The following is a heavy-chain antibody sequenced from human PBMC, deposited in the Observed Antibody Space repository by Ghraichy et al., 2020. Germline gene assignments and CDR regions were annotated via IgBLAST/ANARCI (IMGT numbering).Heavy chain of an antibody. CDR2: ISPNSGGT. CDR1: GYTFTGYY. Sequence: ASVKVSCKASGYTFTGYYMHWVRQAPGQGLEWMGWISPNSGGTNFAQKFQGRVTMTRDTSISTVYMELSRLRSDDTAVYYCARESAYGGNPKFDYWGQGTLVTVSS. D-gene: IGHD4-23*01. J-gene: IGHJ4*02. CDR3: ARESAYGGNPKFDY. V-gene: IGHV1-2*02.